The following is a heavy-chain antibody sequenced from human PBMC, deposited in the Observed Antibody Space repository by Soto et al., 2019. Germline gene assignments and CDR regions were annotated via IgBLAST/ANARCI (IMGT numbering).Heavy chain of an antibody. CDR3: AKNQGVELVPLATVDWFDP. CDR1: GLIFENFG. J-gene: IGHJ5*02. CDR2: ISGSGFKK. D-gene: IGHD1-26*01. Sequence: RGSLRLSCAASGLIFENFGMSWVRQAPGKGLEWISSISGSGFKKYYADSVKGRSTISRDNSKSTVYLELNNLSAEDTAVYHCAKNQGVELVPLATVDWFDPWGQGPVVTVSS. V-gene: IGHV3-23*01.